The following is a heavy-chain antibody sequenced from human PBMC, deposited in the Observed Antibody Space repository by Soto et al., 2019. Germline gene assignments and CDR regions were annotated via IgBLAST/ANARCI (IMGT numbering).Heavy chain of an antibody. D-gene: IGHD2-8*02. J-gene: IGHJ4*02. CDR3: TGEVASGY. Sequence: QVQLVESGGGVVQPGRSLRLSCAVSGFTVSTYGMHWVRQAPGKGLEWVAVISRDGGTKYYADSVKGRFTISRDNSRNTLFLEMNSLRGDDRAVYYCTGEVASGYWGQGALVTVSS. V-gene: IGHV3-30*03. CDR1: GFTVSTYG. CDR2: ISRDGGTK.